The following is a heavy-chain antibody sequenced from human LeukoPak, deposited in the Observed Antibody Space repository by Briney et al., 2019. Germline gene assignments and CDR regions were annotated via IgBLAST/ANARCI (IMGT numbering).Heavy chain of an antibody. CDR2: ISSSSTYI. V-gene: IGHV3-21*01. CDR3: ARDSSSSPDY. J-gene: IGHJ4*02. CDR1: GFTFSSYS. Sequence: SGGSLRLSCAASGFTFSSYSMNWVRQAPGKGLEWVSSISSSSTYISYADSVKGRFTISRDNAKSPLYLQMNSLRAEDTAVYYCARDSSSSPDYWGQGTLVTVSS.